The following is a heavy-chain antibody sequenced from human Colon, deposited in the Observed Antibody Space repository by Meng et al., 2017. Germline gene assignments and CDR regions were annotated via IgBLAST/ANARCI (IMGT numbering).Heavy chain of an antibody. CDR1: GGSISSSNY. CDR3: ARHGGWHFDY. D-gene: IGHD6-19*01. CDR2: IYLSGSP. V-gene: IGHV4-4*02. Sequence: QVGRQGAGPGLVEPSGTLSLTCAVSGGSISSSNYWSWVRQPPGKGLEWIGQIYLSGSPSYNPSLESRVTISVDKSKNQLSLRLTSVTAADTAIYYCARHGGWHFDYWGQGTLVTVSS. J-gene: IGHJ4*02.